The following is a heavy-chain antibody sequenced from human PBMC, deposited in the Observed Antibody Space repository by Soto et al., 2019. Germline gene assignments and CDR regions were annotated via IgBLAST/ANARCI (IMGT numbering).Heavy chain of an antibody. CDR2: IIPIFGTA. J-gene: IGHJ5*02. V-gene: IGHV1-69*13. CDR1: GGTFSSYA. CDR3: ARDSAAAGNWFDP. Sequence: GASVKVSCKASGGTFSSYAISWVRQAPGQGLEWMGGIIPIFGTANYAQKFQGRVTITADESTSAAYMELSSLRSEDTAVYYCARDSAAAGNWFDPWGQGTLVTVSS. D-gene: IGHD6-13*01.